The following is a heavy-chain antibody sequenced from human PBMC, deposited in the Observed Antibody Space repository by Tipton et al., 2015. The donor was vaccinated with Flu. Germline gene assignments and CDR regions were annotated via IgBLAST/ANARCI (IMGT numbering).Heavy chain of an antibody. CDR2: INHSGRT. D-gene: IGHD3-22*01. CDR3: ARGIGLFYYDSSGYPYFDY. J-gene: IGHJ4*02. CDR1: GDFISSDTNW. Sequence: SLRLSCAVSGDFISSDTNWWTWVRQPPGKGLEWIGEINHSGRTNYNPSLRGRVTMSVDKSKNQFSLKLNSVTATDTAVYYCARGIGLFYYDSSGYPYFDYWGQGTLVTVSS. V-gene: IGHV4-4*02.